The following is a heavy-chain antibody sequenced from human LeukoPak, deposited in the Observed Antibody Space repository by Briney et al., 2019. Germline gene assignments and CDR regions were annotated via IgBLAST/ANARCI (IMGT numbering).Heavy chain of an antibody. D-gene: IGHD4-17*01. V-gene: IGHV4-59*01. CDR3: ARYGDYGFKD. CDR2: IYYSGTT. J-gene: IGHJ4*02. Sequence: PSETLFLTCAVSGGSISRYYWSWIRQPPGKGLEWIGYIYYSGTTNYNPSLKSRVTISVDTSKNQFSLKLSSVTAADTAVYYCARYGDYGFKDWGQGTLVTVSS. CDR1: GGSISRYY.